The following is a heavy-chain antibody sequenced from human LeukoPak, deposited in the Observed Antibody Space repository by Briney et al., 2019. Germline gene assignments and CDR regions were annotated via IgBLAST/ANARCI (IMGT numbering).Heavy chain of an antibody. Sequence: PSETLSLTCTVSGGSISSSSYYWGWIRQPPGQGLEWIGSIYYSGSTYYNPSLKSRVTISVDTSKNQFSLKLSSVTAADTAVYYCARERHEGFVRYYDSSGYYFFDYWGQGTLVTVSS. CDR1: GGSISSSSYY. CDR3: ARERHEGFVRYYDSSGYYFFDY. V-gene: IGHV4-39*02. D-gene: IGHD3-22*01. CDR2: IYYSGST. J-gene: IGHJ4*02.